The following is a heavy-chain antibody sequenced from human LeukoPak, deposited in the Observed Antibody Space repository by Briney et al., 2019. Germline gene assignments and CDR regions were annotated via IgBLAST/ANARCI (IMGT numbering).Heavy chain of an antibody. D-gene: IGHD4-11*01. J-gene: IGHJ1*01. CDR2: INHSGST. Sequence: PSETLSLTCTVSGGSISSSSYYWSWIRQPPGKGLEWIGEINHSGSTNYNPSLKSRVTISVDTSKNQFSLKLSSVTAADTAVYYCAGHTGIYSNYGRYFQHWGQGTLVTVSS. CDR3: AGHTGIYSNYGRYFQH. V-gene: IGHV4-39*01. CDR1: GGSISSSSYY.